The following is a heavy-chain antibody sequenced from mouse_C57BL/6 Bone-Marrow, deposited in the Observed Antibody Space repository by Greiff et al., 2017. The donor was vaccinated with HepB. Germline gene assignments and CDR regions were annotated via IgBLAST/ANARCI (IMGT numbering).Heavy chain of an antibody. CDR3: ARPSITTVRGAMDY. J-gene: IGHJ4*01. Sequence: EVHLVESGGGLVKPGGSLKLSCAASGFTFSDYGMHWVRQAPEKGLEWAAYISSGSSTIYYADTVKGRFTISRDNAKNTLFLQMTSLRSEDTAMYYCARPSITTVRGAMDYWGQGTSVTVSS. CDR2: ISSGSSTI. D-gene: IGHD1-1*01. CDR1: GFTFSDYG. V-gene: IGHV5-17*01.